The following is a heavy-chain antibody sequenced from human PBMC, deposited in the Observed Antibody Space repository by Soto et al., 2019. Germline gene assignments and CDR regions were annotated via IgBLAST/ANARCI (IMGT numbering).Heavy chain of an antibody. Sequence: GGSLRLSCAASGFTFSSYSMNWVRQAPGKGQEWVSSISSSSSYIYYADSVKGRFTISRDNAKNSLYLQMNSLRAEDTAVYYCARVIRNYDILTGFGILNYGMDVWGQGTTVTVSS. CDR3: ARVIRNYDILTGFGILNYGMDV. D-gene: IGHD3-9*01. J-gene: IGHJ6*02. CDR1: GFTFSSYS. V-gene: IGHV3-21*01. CDR2: ISSSSSYI.